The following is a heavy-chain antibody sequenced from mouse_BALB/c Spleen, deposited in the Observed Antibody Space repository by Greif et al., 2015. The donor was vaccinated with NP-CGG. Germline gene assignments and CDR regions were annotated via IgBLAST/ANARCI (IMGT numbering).Heavy chain of an antibody. J-gene: IGHJ1*01. CDR1: GYSFTGYY. V-gene: IGHV1S34*01. CDR2: ISCYNGAT. D-gene: IGHD1-1*01. Sequence: LAKTGASVKISCKASGYSFTGYYMHWVKQSHGKSLEWIGYISCYNGATSYNQKFKGKATFTVDTSSSXASMQFNSLTSEDSAVYYCARGYYGSSYGYFDVWGAGTTLTVSS. CDR3: ARGYYGSSYGYFDV.